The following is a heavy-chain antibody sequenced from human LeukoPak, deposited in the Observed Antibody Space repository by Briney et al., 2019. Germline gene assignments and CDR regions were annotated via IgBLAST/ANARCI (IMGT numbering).Heavy chain of an antibody. CDR1: GFTFSSYG. CDR3: AKLPSYDLTREDY. J-gene: IGHJ4*02. CDR2: ISGSGGST. D-gene: IGHD5-12*01. Sequence: GGSLRLSCAASGFTFSSYGMSWVRQAPGKGLEWVSAISGSGGSTYYADSVKGRFTISRDNSKNTLYLQMNSLRAEDTAVYYCAKLPSYDLTREDYWGQGTLVTVSS. V-gene: IGHV3-23*01.